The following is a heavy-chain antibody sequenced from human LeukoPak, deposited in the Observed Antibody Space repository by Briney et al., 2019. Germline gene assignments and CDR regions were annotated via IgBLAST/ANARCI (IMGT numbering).Heavy chain of an antibody. CDR1: GGSISSSSYY. V-gene: IGHV4-39*07. Sequence: SETLSLTCTVSGGSISSSSYYWGWIRQPPGKGLEWIGSIYYSGSTYYNPSLKSRVTISVDTSKKQISLKLTSVTAADTAAYYCARGLRGVPRGRGFDYWGQGTLVTVSS. J-gene: IGHJ4*02. D-gene: IGHD3-10*01. CDR3: ARGLRGVPRGRGFDY. CDR2: IYYSGST.